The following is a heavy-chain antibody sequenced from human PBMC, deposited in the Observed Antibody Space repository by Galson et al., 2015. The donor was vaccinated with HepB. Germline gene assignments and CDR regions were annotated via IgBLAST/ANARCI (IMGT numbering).Heavy chain of an antibody. Sequence: SVKVSCKASGGTFSSYTISWVRQAPGQGLEWMGRIIPILGIANYAQKFQGRVTITADKSTSTAYMELSSLRSEDTAVYYCARGPQDTAMVIRWFDPWGQGTLVTVSS. CDR3: ARGPQDTAMVIRWFDP. V-gene: IGHV1-69*02. D-gene: IGHD5-18*01. CDR2: IIPILGIA. J-gene: IGHJ5*02. CDR1: GGTFSSYT.